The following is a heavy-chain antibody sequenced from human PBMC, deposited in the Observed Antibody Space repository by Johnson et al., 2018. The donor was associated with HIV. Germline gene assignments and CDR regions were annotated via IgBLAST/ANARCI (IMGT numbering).Heavy chain of an antibody. J-gene: IGHJ3*02. D-gene: IGHD3-22*01. Sequence: VQLVESGGGLVQPGGSLRLSCAASGFTFSSYAMSWVRQAPGKGLEWVSYISGSADTIYYTDSVKGRFTISRDNAKNSLYLQMNSLRAEDTAVYYCARGDYYDSSGYFSDAFDIWGQGTMVTVSS. CDR3: ARGDYYDSSGYFSDAFDI. V-gene: IGHV3-48*04. CDR2: ISGSADTI. CDR1: GFTFSSYA.